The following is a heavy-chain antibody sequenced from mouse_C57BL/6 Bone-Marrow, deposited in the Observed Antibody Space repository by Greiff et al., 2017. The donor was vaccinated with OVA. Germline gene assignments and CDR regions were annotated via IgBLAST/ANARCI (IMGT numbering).Heavy chain of an antibody. CDR3: ARWNYYYEGYYAMDY. D-gene: IGHD1-1*01. J-gene: IGHJ4*01. Sequence: QVQLQQSGPELVKPGASVKISCKASGYTFTDYYINWVKQRPGQGLEWIGWIFPGSGSTYYNEKFKGKATLTVDKSSSTAYMLLSSLTSEDSAVYFCARWNYYYEGYYAMDYWGQGTSVTVSS. V-gene: IGHV1-75*01. CDR1: GYTFTDYY. CDR2: IFPGSGST.